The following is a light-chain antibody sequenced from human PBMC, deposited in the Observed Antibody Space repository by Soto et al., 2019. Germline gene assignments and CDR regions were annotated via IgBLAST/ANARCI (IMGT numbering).Light chain of an antibody. V-gene: IGLV2-11*01. CDR1: SSDIGAWFY. Sequence: QSALTQPRSVSGSPGQTVTISCTGTSSDIGAWFYVSWYQQHPGKAPKVIIYEINKRPSGVPDRFSGSTTGTTASLTISVRQAEDEDDYYGGSYAGSYDLIFGGGTKLTVL. CDR2: EIN. CDR3: GSYAGSYDLI. J-gene: IGLJ2*01.